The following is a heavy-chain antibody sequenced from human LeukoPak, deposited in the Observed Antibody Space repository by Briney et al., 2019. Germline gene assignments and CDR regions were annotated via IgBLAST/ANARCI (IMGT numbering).Heavy chain of an antibody. J-gene: IGHJ6*03. CDR3: ARVSDYDFWSGSYFYYYMDV. D-gene: IGHD3-3*01. Sequence: GGSLRLSCAASGFTFSKYWLYWVRQAPGKGLVWVSRINSDGSSTNYADSVKGRFIISRDNAKNTLYLQMNSLRAEDTAVYYCARVSDYDFWSGSYFYYYMDVWGKGTTVTVSS. CDR1: GFTFSKYW. V-gene: IGHV3-74*01. CDR2: INSDGSST.